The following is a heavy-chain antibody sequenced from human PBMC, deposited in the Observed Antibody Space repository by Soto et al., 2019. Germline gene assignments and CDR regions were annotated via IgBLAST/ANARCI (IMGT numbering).Heavy chain of an antibody. Sequence: NPSETLSLTCTVSGGSISSYYWSWIRQPPGKGLEWIGYIYYSGSTNYNPSLKSRVTISVDTSKNQFSLKLSSVTAADTAVYYCARDGGFGESYYYYGMDVWGQGTTVTVSS. CDR2: IYYSGST. V-gene: IGHV4-59*01. CDR1: GGSISSYY. D-gene: IGHD3-10*01. J-gene: IGHJ6*02. CDR3: ARDGGFGESYYYYGMDV.